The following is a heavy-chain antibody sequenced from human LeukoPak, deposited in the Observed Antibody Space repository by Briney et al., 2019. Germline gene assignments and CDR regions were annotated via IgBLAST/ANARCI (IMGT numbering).Heavy chain of an antibody. CDR3: ARQGYTASYYFLDY. CDR2: IYTTGAT. J-gene: IGHJ4*02. CDR1: GGSIRSFF. D-gene: IGHD1-26*01. Sequence: SDTLSLTCTVSGGSIRSFFWGWVRQPAGKGLEWIGRIYTTGATFYNPSLKTRLTMPIDTSKNQFSLRLTSVVAADTAVYYCARQGYTASYYFLDYWSQGTLVTVSS. V-gene: IGHV4-4*07.